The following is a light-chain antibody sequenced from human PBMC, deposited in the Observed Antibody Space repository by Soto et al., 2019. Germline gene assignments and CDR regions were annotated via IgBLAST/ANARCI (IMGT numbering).Light chain of an antibody. Sequence: QSVLTQPPSASGTPGQRVTISCSGSSSNIGGNTVTWYQQLPGTAPKLLIYSNNQRPSGVPDRFSGSKSGTSASLAISGLQSEGEADYYCAAWDDSLNGYWVFGGGTKVTVL. V-gene: IGLV1-44*01. CDR3: AAWDDSLNGYWV. CDR1: SSNIGGNT. CDR2: SNN. J-gene: IGLJ3*02.